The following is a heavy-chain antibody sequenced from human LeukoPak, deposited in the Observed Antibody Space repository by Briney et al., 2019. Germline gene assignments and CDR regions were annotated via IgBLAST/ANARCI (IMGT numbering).Heavy chain of an antibody. CDR1: GFPFTPNA. D-gene: IGHD3-3*01. CDR2: IGGDGRS. V-gene: IGHV3-23*01. CDR3: AKDLHNWSGIDY. J-gene: IGHJ4*02. Sequence: GGSLRLSCVASGFPFTPNAMNWVRQAPGKGLEWVSGIGGDGRSHYTGSVKGRFTISRDNSKSTLYLQMNSLRAEDTAIYYCAKDLHNWSGIDYWGLGTLVTVSS.